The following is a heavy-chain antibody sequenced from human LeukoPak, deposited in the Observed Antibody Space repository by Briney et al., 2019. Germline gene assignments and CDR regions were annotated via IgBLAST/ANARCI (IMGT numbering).Heavy chain of an antibody. CDR3: AKDRWYSSGWYLKEAFDI. D-gene: IGHD6-19*01. CDR2: ISGSGGRT. CDR1: GFTFNTYA. Sequence: PGGSLRLSCAASGFTFNTYAMSWVRQAPGEGLEWVAAISGSGGRTYYADSVKGRFTISRESSTKTLYLQMESLRAEDTAVYYCAKDRWYSSGWYLKEAFDIWGQGTMVTVSS. J-gene: IGHJ3*02. V-gene: IGHV3-23*01.